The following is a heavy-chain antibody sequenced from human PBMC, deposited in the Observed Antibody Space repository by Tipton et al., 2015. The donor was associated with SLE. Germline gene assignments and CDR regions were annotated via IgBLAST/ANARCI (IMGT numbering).Heavy chain of an antibody. J-gene: IGHJ6*02. CDR2: FYSSGTR. Sequence: TLSLTCNVSGGSISSNNYYWGWIRQPPGKGLEWVGSFYSSGTRYYNPSLESRVTISVDTSKNQFSLRLSSVTAADTAVYYCARGISGYSSSWYYYYYGMDVWGQGTTVTVSS. V-gene: IGHV4-39*07. CDR1: GGSISSNNYY. D-gene: IGHD6-13*01. CDR3: ARGISGYSSSWYYYYYGMDV.